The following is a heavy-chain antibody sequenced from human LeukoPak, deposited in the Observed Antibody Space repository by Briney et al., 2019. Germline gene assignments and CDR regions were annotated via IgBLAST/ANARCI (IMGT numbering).Heavy chain of an antibody. Sequence: ASVKVSCKASGGTFSSYAISWVRQAPGQGLEWMGGIIHIFGTANYAQKFHGRVTITADKSTSTAYMELSSLRSEDTAVYYCAALPPGYCSGGSCSIGGNWFDPWGQGTLVTVSS. D-gene: IGHD2-15*01. V-gene: IGHV1-69*06. CDR1: GGTFSSYA. J-gene: IGHJ5*02. CDR3: AALPPGYCSGGSCSIGGNWFDP. CDR2: IIHIFGTA.